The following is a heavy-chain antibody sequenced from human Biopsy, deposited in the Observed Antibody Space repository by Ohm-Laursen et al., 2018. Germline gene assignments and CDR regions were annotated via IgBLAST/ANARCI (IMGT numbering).Heavy chain of an antibody. CDR1: GGTFGSND. CDR2: IIHHFGAT. D-gene: IGHD1-26*01. V-gene: IGHV1-69*06. CDR3: ARGPHSGSHSCFDY. J-gene: IGHJ4*02. Sequence: SSVKVSCKTSGGTFGSNDISWVRQAPGQGLEWMGGIIHHFGATDYAQKFKGRVTISADRSTSTSYMELSSLTTEDTAIYYCARGPHSGSHSCFDYWGRGTLVTVSS.